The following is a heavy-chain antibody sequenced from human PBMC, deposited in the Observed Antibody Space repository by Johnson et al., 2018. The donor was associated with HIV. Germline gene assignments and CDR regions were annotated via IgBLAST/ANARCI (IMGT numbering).Heavy chain of an antibody. V-gene: IGHV3-9*01. D-gene: IGHD6-25*01. Sequence: VQLVESGGGLVQPGRSLRLSCAASGFTFDDYAMHWVRQAPGKGLEWVSGISWNSGSIGYADSVKGRFTISRDNAKNSLYLQMNSLRAEDTALYYCARVEQRGAFDIWGQGTMVTVSS. CDR2: ISWNSGSI. CDR3: ARVEQRGAFDI. CDR1: GFTFDDYA. J-gene: IGHJ3*02.